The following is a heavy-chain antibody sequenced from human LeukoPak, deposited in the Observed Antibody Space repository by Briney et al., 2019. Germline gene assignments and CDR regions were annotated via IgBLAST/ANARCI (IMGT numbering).Heavy chain of an antibody. J-gene: IGHJ4*02. CDR2: IRYDGSNK. D-gene: IGHD3-3*01. CDR3: AKDHEHYDFWSGYPFDY. Sequence: QAGGSLRLSCAASGFTFSSYGMHWVRQAPGKGLEWVAFIRYDGSNKYYADSVKGRFTISRDNSKNTLYLQMNSLRAEDTAVYYCAKDHEHYDFWSGYPFDYWGQGTLVTVSS. CDR1: GFTFSSYG. V-gene: IGHV3-30*02.